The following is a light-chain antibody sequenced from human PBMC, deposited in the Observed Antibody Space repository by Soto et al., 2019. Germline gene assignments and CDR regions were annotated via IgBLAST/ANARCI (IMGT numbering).Light chain of an antibody. Sequence: EIVLTQSPGTRSLSPGERGTLSCRASQNLGTLYLAWFQQKPGQAPRLLIYGASIRAAGIPDRFSGSGSGTDFTLTIRRLEPDDFAVYYCQQYGSSPRKFGQGTKVDIK. CDR2: GAS. CDR3: QQYGSSPRK. CDR1: QNLGTLY. J-gene: IGKJ1*01. V-gene: IGKV3-20*01.